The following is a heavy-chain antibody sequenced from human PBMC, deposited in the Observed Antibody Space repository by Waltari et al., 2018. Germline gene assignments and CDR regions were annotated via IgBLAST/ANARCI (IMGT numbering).Heavy chain of an antibody. CDR2: FDPEDGET. CDR3: ARAPRQQQFDY. CDR1: GYTLTELS. J-gene: IGHJ4*02. Sequence: QVQLVQSGAEVKKPGASVKVSCKVSGYTLTELSMHWVRQAPGKGLEWMGGFDPEDGETIYAQKFQGRVTITADKSTSTAYMELSSLRSEDTAVYYCARAPRQQQFDYWGQGTLVTVSS. D-gene: IGHD6-13*01. V-gene: IGHV1-24*01.